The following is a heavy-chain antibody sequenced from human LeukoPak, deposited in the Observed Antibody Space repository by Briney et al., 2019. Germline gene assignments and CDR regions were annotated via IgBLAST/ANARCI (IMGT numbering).Heavy chain of an antibody. CDR3: ARGGGSSGS. V-gene: IGHV3-7*01. Sequence: GGSLRLSCAASGFTFSSYWMSWVRQAPGKGLECVASIKQDGSEKYYVDSVKGRFTISRDNAKNSLYLQMNRLRVEDTAVYYCARGGGSSGSWGQGTLVTVSS. CDR1: GFTFSSYW. CDR2: IKQDGSEK. D-gene: IGHD3-16*01. J-gene: IGHJ5*02.